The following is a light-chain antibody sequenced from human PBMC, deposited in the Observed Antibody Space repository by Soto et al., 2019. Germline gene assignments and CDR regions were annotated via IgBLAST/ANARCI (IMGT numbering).Light chain of an antibody. J-gene: IGLJ2*01. CDR3: AAWDDRLDGPI. CDR1: TSNIGSNT. CDR2: NNN. V-gene: IGLV1-44*01. Sequence: QSALTQPPSASGTPGQRVTISCSGSTSNIGSNTVNWYQQLPGTAPKLLIYNNNQWPSGVPDRFSGSKSGTSASLAISGLQSEDEADYYCAAWDDRLDGPIFGGGTKLTVL.